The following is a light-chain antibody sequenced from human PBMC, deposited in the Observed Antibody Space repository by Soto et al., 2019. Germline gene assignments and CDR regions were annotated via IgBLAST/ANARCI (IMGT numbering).Light chain of an antibody. CDR3: QQYGSSPLT. CDR1: QSVSSSY. CDR2: DAS. V-gene: IGKV3-20*01. J-gene: IGKJ4*01. Sequence: EIVLAQSPGTLSLSPGERATLPCRSSQSVSSSYLAWYQQKPGQAPRLLIYDASSRATGIPDRFSGSGSGTDFTLTISRLEPEDFAVFYCQQYGSSPLTFGGGTKVDIK.